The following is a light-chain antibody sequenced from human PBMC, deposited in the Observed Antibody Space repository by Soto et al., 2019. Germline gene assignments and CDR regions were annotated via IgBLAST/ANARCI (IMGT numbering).Light chain of an antibody. V-gene: IGKV1-5*03. J-gene: IGKJ4*01. CDR3: TQCHAYYIT. CDR1: QNIRSR. Sequence: DIQMTQSPSTLSASVGDRVTITCRASQNIRSRLAWYQQKPCKAPRLLIYEASILESGVPSRFRGRGSGKELTLTITSLQPDDFATYYFTQCHAYYITVVEGTKV. CDR2: EAS.